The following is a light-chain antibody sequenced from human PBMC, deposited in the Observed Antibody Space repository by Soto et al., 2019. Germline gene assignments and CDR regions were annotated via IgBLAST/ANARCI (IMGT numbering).Light chain of an antibody. CDR1: STDVGGYNY. J-gene: IGLJ1*01. CDR2: EVT. CDR3: GSYSSTYTPFV. V-gene: IGLV2-14*01. Sequence: QSALAQPSSVSGSPGQSITISCTGTSTDVGGYNYVSWYQHHSGKAPKLLIYEVTNRPSGISDRFSGSKSVNTASLTISGLQAEDESDYYCGSYSSTYTPFVFGTGTKLTVL.